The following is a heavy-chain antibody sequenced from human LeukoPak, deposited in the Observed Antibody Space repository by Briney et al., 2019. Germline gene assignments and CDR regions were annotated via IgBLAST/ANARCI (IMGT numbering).Heavy chain of an antibody. V-gene: IGHV3-33*06. J-gene: IGHJ4*02. CDR3: AKARSSGWPVTYYFDY. CDR1: GFTFSSYG. Sequence: PGGSLRLSCAASGFTFSSYGMHWVRQAPGKGLEWVAVIWYDGSNKYYADSVKGRFTISRDNSKNTLYLQMNSLRAEDTAVYYCAKARSSGWPVTYYFDYWGPGTLVTVSS. D-gene: IGHD6-19*01. CDR2: IWYDGSNK.